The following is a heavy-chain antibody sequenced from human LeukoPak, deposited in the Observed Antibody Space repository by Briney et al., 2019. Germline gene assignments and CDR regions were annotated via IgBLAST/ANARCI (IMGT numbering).Heavy chain of an antibody. J-gene: IGHJ4*02. CDR2: IKSKTDGGTT. V-gene: IGHV3-15*01. CDR3: TTFPYYDFWSGYSLFDY. Sequence: GGSLRLSCAASGFTFSNAWMSWVRQAPAEGLEWVGRIKSKTDGGTTDYAAPVKGRFTISRDDSKNTLYLQMNSLKTEDTAVYYCTTFPYYDFWSGYSLFDYWSQGTLVTVSS. D-gene: IGHD3-3*01. CDR1: GFTFSNAW.